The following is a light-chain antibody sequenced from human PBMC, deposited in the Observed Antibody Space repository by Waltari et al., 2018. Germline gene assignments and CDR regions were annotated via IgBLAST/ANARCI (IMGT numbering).Light chain of an antibody. Sequence: EIALPQSPGTPSFSPGDRATLSCRASQSISRYLAWYQQKPGQAPRLLIYAASSRATGIPDRFSGSGSGTDFSLTISRLEPEDFAVYYCQNHERLPAMFGQGTKVEIK. V-gene: IGKV3-20*01. J-gene: IGKJ1*01. CDR2: AAS. CDR1: QSISRY. CDR3: QNHERLPAM.